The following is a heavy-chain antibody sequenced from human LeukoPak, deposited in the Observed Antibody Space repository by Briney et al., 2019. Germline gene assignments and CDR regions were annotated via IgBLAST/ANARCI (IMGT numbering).Heavy chain of an antibody. Sequence: GGSLGLSCAASGFAFNSFAMHWVRRPPGKGLEWVAVMWSDGSKKYYADSVRGRVTVSRDNAKSSLYLQLSSLRAEDTAVYYCAREQVVRLRQSGRNYYNGMDVWGQGTTVAVAS. J-gene: IGHJ6*02. CDR1: GFAFNSFA. V-gene: IGHV3-33*01. CDR2: MWSDGSKK. CDR3: AREQVVRLRQSGRNYYNGMDV. D-gene: IGHD4-17*01.